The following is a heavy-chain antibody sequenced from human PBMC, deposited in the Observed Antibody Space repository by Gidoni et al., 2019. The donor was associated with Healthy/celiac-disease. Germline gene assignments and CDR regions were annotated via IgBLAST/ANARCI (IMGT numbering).Heavy chain of an antibody. CDR1: GFPFSSYS. J-gene: IGHJ4*02. D-gene: IGHD6-19*01. Sequence: QVQLVESGGGVVQPGRSLRPTCAASGFPFSSYSMHWVRQAPGKGLEWVAVISYDGSNKYYADSVKGRFTISRDNSKNTLYLQMNSLRAEDTAVYYCARELVVAGTYYFDYWGQGTLVTVSS. CDR2: ISYDGSNK. CDR3: ARELVVAGTYYFDY. V-gene: IGHV3-30*11.